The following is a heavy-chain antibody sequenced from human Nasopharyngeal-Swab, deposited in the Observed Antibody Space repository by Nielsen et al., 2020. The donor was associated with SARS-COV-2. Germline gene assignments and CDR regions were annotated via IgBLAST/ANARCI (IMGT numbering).Heavy chain of an antibody. CDR1: GGSISRGGYY. J-gene: IGHJ4*02. V-gene: IGHV4-31*03. CDR2: IYYSGST. CDR3: ARSHSGYDHSFDY. Sequence: LRLSCTVSGGSISRGGYYWSWLRQHPGKGLEWIGYIYYSGSTYYNPSLKSRVTISVDTSKNQFSLKLSSVIAADTAVYYCARSHSGYDHSFDYWGQGTLVTVSS. D-gene: IGHD5-12*01.